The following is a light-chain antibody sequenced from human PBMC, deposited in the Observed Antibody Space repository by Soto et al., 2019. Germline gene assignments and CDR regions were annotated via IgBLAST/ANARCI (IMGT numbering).Light chain of an antibody. V-gene: IGKV3-20*01. CDR3: QQYGSSSYT. CDR1: QSVSSSY. J-gene: IGKJ2*01. Sequence: EIVLTQSPGTLSLSPGERATLSCRASQSVSSSYLAWYHQKPGQAPMLLIYDASSRATGIPERFSGSGSGTDFTLTISRLEPEDVAVYYCQQYGSSSYTFGQGTKLEIK. CDR2: DAS.